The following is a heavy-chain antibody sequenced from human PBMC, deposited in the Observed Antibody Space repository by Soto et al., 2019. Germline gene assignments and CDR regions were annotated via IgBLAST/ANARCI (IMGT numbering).Heavy chain of an antibody. CDR1: GYTFTSYY. J-gene: IGHJ6*02. D-gene: IGHD6-19*01. CDR2: INPSGGST. Sequence: ASVKVSCKASGYTFTSYYMHWVRQAPGQGLEWMGIINPSGGSTSYAQKFQGRVTMTRDTSTSTVYMELSSLRSEDTAVYYCARDKTQQWLASGMDVWGQGTTVTVSS. CDR3: ARDKTQQWLASGMDV. V-gene: IGHV1-46*01.